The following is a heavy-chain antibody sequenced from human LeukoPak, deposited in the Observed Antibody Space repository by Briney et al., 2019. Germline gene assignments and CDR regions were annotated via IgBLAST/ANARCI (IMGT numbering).Heavy chain of an antibody. V-gene: IGHV3-11*04. Sequence: PGGSLRLSCAASGFTFSDYYMSWIRQAPGKGLEWVSYISSSGSTIYYADSVKGRFTISRDNSKNTLYLQMNSLRAEDTAVYYCARDGFRGNYEPRFDYWGQGTLVTVSS. CDR3: ARDGFRGNYEPRFDY. J-gene: IGHJ4*02. D-gene: IGHD1-7*01. CDR1: GFTFSDYY. CDR2: ISSSGSTI.